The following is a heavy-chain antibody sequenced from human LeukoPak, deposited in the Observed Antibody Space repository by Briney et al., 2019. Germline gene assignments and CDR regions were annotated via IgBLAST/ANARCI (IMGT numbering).Heavy chain of an antibody. Sequence: SGGSLRLSCAASGFTFDDYAMGWVRQAPGKGLEWVSGISWNSGSIGYADSVKGRFTISRDNAKNSLYLQMNSLRAEDTALYYCAKETGVPAARGYYYYGMDVWGQATTVTVSS. CDR2: ISWNSGSI. J-gene: IGHJ6*01. CDR1: GFTFDDYA. V-gene: IGHV3-9*01. D-gene: IGHD2-2*01. CDR3: AKETGVPAARGYYYYGMDV.